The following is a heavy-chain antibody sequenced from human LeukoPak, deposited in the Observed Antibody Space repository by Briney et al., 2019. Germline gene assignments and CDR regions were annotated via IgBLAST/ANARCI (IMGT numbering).Heavy chain of an antibody. D-gene: IGHD3-16*01. Sequence: GGSLSLSCAASGFTFSVYSMNWVRQPPGMGLEWVSYITSNSATIQYADSVKGRFTISRDNAKNSLSLQMNSLRDEDTAVYYCARSVGGHLDYWGQGMLVTVSS. CDR2: ITSNSATI. V-gene: IGHV3-48*02. J-gene: IGHJ4*02. CDR3: ARSVGGHLDY. CDR1: GFTFSVYS.